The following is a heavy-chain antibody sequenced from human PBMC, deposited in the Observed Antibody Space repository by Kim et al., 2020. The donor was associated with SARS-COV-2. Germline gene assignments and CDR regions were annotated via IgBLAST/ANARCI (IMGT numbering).Heavy chain of an antibody. D-gene: IGHD3-9*01. CDR1: GFTVSSNY. J-gene: IGHJ4*02. Sequence: GGSLRLSCAASGFTVSSNYMSWVCQAPGKGLEWVSVIYSGGSTYYADSVKGRFTISRDNSKNTLYLQMNSLRAEDTAVYYCASSPVGYYDILTGSVSGYFDYWGQGTLVTVSS. CDR2: IYSGGST. CDR3: ASSPVGYYDILTGSVSGYFDY. V-gene: IGHV3-53*01.